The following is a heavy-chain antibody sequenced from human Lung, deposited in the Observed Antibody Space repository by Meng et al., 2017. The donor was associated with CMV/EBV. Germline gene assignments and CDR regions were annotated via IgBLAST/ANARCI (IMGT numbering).Heavy chain of an antibody. V-gene: IGHV2-5*01. J-gene: IGHJ2*01. CDR3: AHYGDYRFGWYFDL. D-gene: IGHD4-17*01. Sequence: SGFSLNTAGLGVGWVCQPPGKAPEWLALVYWNDDNRYSPSLRNRLTITKDTSKNQAVLTMSNMDPVDTATYYCAHYGDYRFGWYFDLWGRGTLVTVSS. CDR2: VYWNDDN. CDR1: GFSLNTAGLG.